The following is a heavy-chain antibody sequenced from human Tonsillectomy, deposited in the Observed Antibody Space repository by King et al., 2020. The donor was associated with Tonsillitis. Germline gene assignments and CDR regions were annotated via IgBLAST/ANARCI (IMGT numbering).Heavy chain of an antibody. CDR1: GFTFSSYT. D-gene: IGHD6-13*01. CDR3: AGPVKYSSICYAFDM. V-gene: IGHV3-21*01. J-gene: IGHJ3*02. CDR2: ISSSSTYI. Sequence: VQLVESGGGLVKPGGSLRLSCAASGFTFSSYTMTWVRQAPGKGLEWVSSISSSSTYIFYADSVKGRFTISRDNAKNSVYLQMNSLRAEDTAVYYCAGPVKYSSICYAFDMWGQVTMVTVSS.